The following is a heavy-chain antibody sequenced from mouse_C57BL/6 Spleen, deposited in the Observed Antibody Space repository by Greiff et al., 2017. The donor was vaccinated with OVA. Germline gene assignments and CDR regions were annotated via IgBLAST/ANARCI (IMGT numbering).Heavy chain of an antibody. CDR3: ANLDY. CDR2: INPNNGGT. CDR1: GYTFTDYY. V-gene: IGHV1-26*01. Sequence: EVQLQQSGPELVKPGASVKISCKASGYTFTDYYMNWVKQSPGKSLEWIGDINPNNGGTSYNQKFKGKATLTVDKSSSTAYMELRSLPSEDSAVYYCANLDYWGQGTTLTVSS. J-gene: IGHJ2*01.